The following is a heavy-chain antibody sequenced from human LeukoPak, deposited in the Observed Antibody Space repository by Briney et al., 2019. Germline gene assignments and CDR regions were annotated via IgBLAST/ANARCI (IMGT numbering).Heavy chain of an antibody. J-gene: IGHJ5*02. CDR2: INAGNGNT. CDR3: ARGRSSSWDRWFDP. D-gene: IGHD6-13*01. V-gene: IGHV1-3*03. Sequence: GASVKVSCKASGYTFTSYAMHWVRQAPGQRLEWMGWINAGNGNTKYSQEFQGRVTITRDTSASTAYMELSSLRSEDMAVYYCARGRSSSWDRWFDPWGQGTLVTVSS. CDR1: GYTFTSYA.